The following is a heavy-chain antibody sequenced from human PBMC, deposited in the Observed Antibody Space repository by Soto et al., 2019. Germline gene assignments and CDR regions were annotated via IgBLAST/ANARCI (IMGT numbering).Heavy chain of an antibody. Sequence: EVQLLESGGHLIQPGESLRLSCAASGFSFSGYTMNWVRQAQGKGLEWISGINGGGGTTYYADSVKGRFTISRDDSKNILYLQMNSPRAEDTAIYYCAKDPNPLDYWGQGTLVTVSS. V-gene: IGHV3-23*01. J-gene: IGHJ4*02. CDR1: GFSFSGYT. CDR3: AKDPNPLDY. CDR2: INGGGGTT.